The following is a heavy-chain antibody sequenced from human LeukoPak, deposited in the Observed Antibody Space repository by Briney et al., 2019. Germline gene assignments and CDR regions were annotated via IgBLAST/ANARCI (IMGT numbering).Heavy chain of an antibody. Sequence: SVKVSCKASGGTFSSYAISWVRQAPGQGLEWMGRIIPILGIANYAQKFQGRVTITADKPTSTAYMELSSMRSEDTAVYYCARHDGDYAGNWFDPWGQGTLVTVSS. CDR3: ARHDGDYAGNWFDP. J-gene: IGHJ5*02. D-gene: IGHD4-17*01. CDR2: IIPILGIA. V-gene: IGHV1-69*04. CDR1: GGTFSSYA.